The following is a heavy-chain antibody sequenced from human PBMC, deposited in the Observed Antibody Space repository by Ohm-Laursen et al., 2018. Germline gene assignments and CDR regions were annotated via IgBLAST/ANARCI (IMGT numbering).Heavy chain of an antibody. CDR1: GYTFTGYY. Sequence: VASVKVSCKASGYTFTGYYMHWVRQAPGQGLEWMGWINPNSGGTNYAQKFQGRVTMTRDTSISTAYMELSRLRSDDTAVYYCARAKVPRRYSSGFPFGYWGQGTQVTVSS. V-gene: IGHV1-2*02. CDR3: ARAKVPRRYSSGFPFGY. D-gene: IGHD6-19*01. J-gene: IGHJ4*02. CDR2: INPNSGGT.